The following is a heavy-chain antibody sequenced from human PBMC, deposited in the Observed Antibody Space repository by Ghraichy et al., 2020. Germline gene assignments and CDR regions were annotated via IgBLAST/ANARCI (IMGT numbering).Heavy chain of an antibody. CDR2: IYSDGSA. V-gene: IGHV3-66*01. Sequence: GESLNISCAASGFTVSSNYMNWVRQAPGKGLEWVSVIYSDGSAYYADSVKGRFTISRDNSKNILYLQMNSLTAEDTAVYYCARIKGGYDFYYYYGMDVWGQGTTVTVSS. CDR1: GFTVSSNY. J-gene: IGHJ6*02. D-gene: IGHD2-2*01. CDR3: ARIKGGYDFYYYYGMDV.